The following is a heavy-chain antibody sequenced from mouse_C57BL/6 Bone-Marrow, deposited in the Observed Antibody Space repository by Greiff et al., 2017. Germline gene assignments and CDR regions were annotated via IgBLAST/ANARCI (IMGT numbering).Heavy chain of an antibody. CDR2: INPSSGYT. CDR3: ARKGDYGSSYAYAMDY. CDR1: GYTFTSYW. D-gene: IGHD1-1*01. V-gene: IGHV1-7*01. Sequence: VQLQESGAELAKPGASVQLSCKASGYTFTSYWMHWVKQRPGQGLEWIGYINPSSGYTQYNQKFKDKATLTADKSSSTASMQLRSLTYEDSAVYYCARKGDYGSSYAYAMDYWGQGTSVTVTS. J-gene: IGHJ4*01.